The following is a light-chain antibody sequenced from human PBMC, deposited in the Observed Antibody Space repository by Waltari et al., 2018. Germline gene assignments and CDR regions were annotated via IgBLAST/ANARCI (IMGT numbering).Light chain of an antibody. V-gene: IGLV8-61*01. Sequence: QTVATQEPSLSVSPGGTVTLTCALSSGSISSTSYATWYKQTPGQAPRTLVYKGNSRSSGVPDRCSGSILGNKAALTITGAQADDDSDYYCSLYMGSGIWVFGGGTKLTVL. CDR2: KGN. J-gene: IGLJ3*02. CDR1: SGSISSTSY. CDR3: SLYMGSGIWV.